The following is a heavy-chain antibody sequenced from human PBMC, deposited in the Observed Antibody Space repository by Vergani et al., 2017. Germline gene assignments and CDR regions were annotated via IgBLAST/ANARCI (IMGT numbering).Heavy chain of an antibody. V-gene: IGHV1-69*13. CDR2: IIPIFGTA. CDR3: ERGLDSFLGGSGSYYDY. D-gene: IGHD3-10*01. CDR1: GGTFSSYA. Sequence: QVQLVQSGAEVKKPGSSVKVSCKASGGTFSSYAISWVRQAPGQGLEWMGRIIPIFGTANYAQKFQGRVTITADESTSTAYMELSSLRSEDTAVYYCERGLDSFLGGSGSYYDYWGQGTLVTVSS. J-gene: IGHJ4*02.